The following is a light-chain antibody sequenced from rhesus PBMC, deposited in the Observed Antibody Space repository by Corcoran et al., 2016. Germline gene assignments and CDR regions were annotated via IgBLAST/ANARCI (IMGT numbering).Light chain of an antibody. Sequence: DIQMTQSPSSLSASVGDRVTITCRTSENVNNYLNWYQQKPGKAPKILIYNASTLQSGVPSRFSGIGSGTDYTFTISSLQSEDVATYYCQHNYGTPLTFGGVTKVEI. CDR2: NAS. CDR3: QHNYGTPLT. CDR1: ENVNNY. J-gene: IGKJ4*01. V-gene: IGKV1-74*01.